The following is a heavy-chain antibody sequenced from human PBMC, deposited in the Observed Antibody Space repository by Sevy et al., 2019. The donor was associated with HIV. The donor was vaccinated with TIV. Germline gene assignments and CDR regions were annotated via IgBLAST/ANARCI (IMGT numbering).Heavy chain of an antibody. Sequence: ASVKVSCKASGYTFTSYGISWVRQAPGQGLEWMGWISAYNGNTNYAQKLQGRVTMTTDTSTSTAYMELRSLRSDETAVYYCAGDLVVVVVAEYYYGMDVWGQGTTVTVSS. V-gene: IGHV1-18*01. CDR2: ISAYNGNT. D-gene: IGHD2-15*01. CDR1: GYTFTSYG. J-gene: IGHJ6*02. CDR3: AGDLVVVVVAEYYYGMDV.